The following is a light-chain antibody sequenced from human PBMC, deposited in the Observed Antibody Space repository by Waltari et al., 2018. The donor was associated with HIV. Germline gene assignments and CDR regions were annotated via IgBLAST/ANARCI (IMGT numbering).Light chain of an antibody. CDR2: KDN. Sequence: SFELTQPSSVSVSPGQTARITCSGDILAKKYVRWLQQMPGQAPLLIIFKDNERPSGIPERFSGSSTGTTVTLTISGVQVEDEADYYCYSAANYIWVFGGGTRLTVL. CDR1: ILAKKY. V-gene: IGLV3-27*01. CDR3: YSAANYIWV. J-gene: IGLJ3*02.